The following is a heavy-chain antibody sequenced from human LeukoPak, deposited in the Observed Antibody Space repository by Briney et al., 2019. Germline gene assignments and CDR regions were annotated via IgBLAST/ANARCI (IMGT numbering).Heavy chain of an antibody. J-gene: IGHJ4*02. V-gene: IGHV4-39*07. D-gene: IGHD3-10*01. CDR3: ARALVRGAPGFFDY. CDR1: GGSISSSSYY. CDR2: IYYSGST. Sequence: SETLSLTCTVSGGSISSSSYYWGWIRQPPGKGLEWIGSIYYSGSTYYNPSLKSRVTISVGTSKNQFSLRLSSVTAADTAVYYCARALVRGAPGFFDYWGPGTLVTVSS.